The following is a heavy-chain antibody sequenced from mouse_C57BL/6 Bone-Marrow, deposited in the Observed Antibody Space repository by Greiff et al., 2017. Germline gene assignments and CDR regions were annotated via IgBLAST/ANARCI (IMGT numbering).Heavy chain of an antibody. V-gene: IGHV1-82*01. D-gene: IGHD2-2*01. CDR1: GYAFSSSW. J-gene: IGHJ4*01. CDR2: IYPGDGDT. CDR3: ARDKREKGYDGDYYAMDY. Sequence: VQLQQSGPELVKPGASVKISCKASGYAFSSSWMNWVKQRPGKGLEWIGRIYPGDGDTNYNGKFTGKATLTAAKSSSTAYMQLSSLTSEESVVYFCARDKREKGYDGDYYAMDYWGQGTPVTVS.